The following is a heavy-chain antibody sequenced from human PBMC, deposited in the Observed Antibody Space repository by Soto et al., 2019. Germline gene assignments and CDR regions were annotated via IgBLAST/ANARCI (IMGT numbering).Heavy chain of an antibody. J-gene: IGHJ5*02. CDR2: IHQSGST. D-gene: IGHD2-2*01. V-gene: IGHV4-4*02. CDR1: GDSISKTNW. Sequence: PSETLSLTCTVSGDSISKTNWWSWGRQPPGKGLEWIGEIHQSGSTNYSPSLKGRVTISVDNSKNQFSLKLRYVSAADTAVYYCARDPIIVEIPPAPSGWFDPWGQGTLVTVSS. CDR3: ARDPIIVEIPPAPSGWFDP.